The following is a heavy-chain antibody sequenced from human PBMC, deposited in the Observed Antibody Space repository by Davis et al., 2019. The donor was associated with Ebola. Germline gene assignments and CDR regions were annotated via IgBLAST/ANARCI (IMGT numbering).Heavy chain of an antibody. V-gene: IGHV3-23*01. CDR2: ISASGSRT. CDR1: GFTFSSYA. D-gene: IGHD6-19*01. J-gene: IGHJ4*02. Sequence: GGSLRLSCAASGFTFSSYAMSWVRHTPGKGLEWVSAISASGSRTYYADSVRGRFTVSRDNDKNTLYLQMNSLRAQDTAVYYCATDGAVAVAGTSLWGGWGQGTRVTVSS. CDR3: ATDGAVAVAGTSLWGG.